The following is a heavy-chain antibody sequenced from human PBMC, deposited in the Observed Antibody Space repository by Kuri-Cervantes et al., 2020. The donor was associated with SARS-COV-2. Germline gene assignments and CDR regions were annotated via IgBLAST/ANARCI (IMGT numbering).Heavy chain of an antibody. D-gene: IGHD6-25*01. CDR2: ISGTGRTT. J-gene: IGHJ4*02. Sequence: GESLKISCAASEFTFSDYAMSWVRRAPGRGLEWVSAISGTGRTTYYADSVKGRFTISRDNSNNNLFLLMSSLRVEDSAVYFCAKAPRRGGSPCYFDYWGQGTLVTVSS. V-gene: IGHV3-23*01. CDR1: EFTFSDYA. CDR3: AKAPRRGGSPCYFDY.